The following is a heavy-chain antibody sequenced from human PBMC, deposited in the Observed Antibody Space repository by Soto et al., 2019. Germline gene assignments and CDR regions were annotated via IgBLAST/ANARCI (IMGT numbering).Heavy chain of an antibody. Sequence: GGSLRLSCAASGFTVSSNYMSWVRQAPGKGLEWVSVIYSGGSTYYADSVKGRFTISRDNSKNTLYLQTNSLRAEDTAVYYCARATYYYDSSGYSGGAFDIWGQGTMVTV. CDR3: ARATYYYDSSGYSGGAFDI. D-gene: IGHD3-22*01. CDR1: GFTVSSNY. V-gene: IGHV3-53*01. J-gene: IGHJ3*02. CDR2: IYSGGST.